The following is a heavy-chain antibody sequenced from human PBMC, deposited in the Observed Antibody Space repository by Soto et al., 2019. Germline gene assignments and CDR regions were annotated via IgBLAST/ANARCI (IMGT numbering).Heavy chain of an antibody. J-gene: IGHJ6*02. CDR1: GFTFSTYA. Sequence: EVQLLESGGGLVQPGGSLRLSCAASGFTFSTYAMNWVRQAPGNGLEWVSAISGSGGGIHYADSVKGRFTISRDNSKNTLYLQMNSQRDEDTAVYHCVKGYWKGDVWGQGTTVTVSS. V-gene: IGHV3-23*01. CDR2: ISGSGGGI. D-gene: IGHD1-1*01. CDR3: VKGYWKGDV.